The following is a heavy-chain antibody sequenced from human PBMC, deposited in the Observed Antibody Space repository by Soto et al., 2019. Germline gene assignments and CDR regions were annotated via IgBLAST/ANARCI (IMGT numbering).Heavy chain of an antibody. Sequence: EVQLVESGGGLVQPGGSLSLSCAVSGFTFSTYWMDWVRQAPGKGLEWVAKIKPDGSEKNYVDSVKGRFTISRDNAKSSLYLQMNSLRPEDTAVYYCARDWGYCSGATCYSVLDYWGQGTLVTVSS. D-gene: IGHD2-15*01. V-gene: IGHV3-7*01. J-gene: IGHJ4*02. CDR2: IKPDGSEK. CDR3: ARDWGYCSGATCYSVLDY. CDR1: GFTFSTYW.